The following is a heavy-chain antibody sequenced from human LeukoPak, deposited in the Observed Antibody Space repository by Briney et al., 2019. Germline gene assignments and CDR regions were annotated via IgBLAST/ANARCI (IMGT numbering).Heavy chain of an antibody. J-gene: IGHJ4*02. CDR3: AKVNVLRFLEWLSPYFDY. CDR1: GFTFSSYA. V-gene: IGHV3-23*01. Sequence: GGSLRLSCAASGFTFSSYAMSWVRQAPGKGLEWVSAISGSGGSTYYADSVKGRFTISRDNSKNTLYLQMNSLRAEDTAVYYCAKVNVLRFLEWLSPYFDYWGQGTLVTVSS. CDR2: ISGSGGST. D-gene: IGHD3-3*01.